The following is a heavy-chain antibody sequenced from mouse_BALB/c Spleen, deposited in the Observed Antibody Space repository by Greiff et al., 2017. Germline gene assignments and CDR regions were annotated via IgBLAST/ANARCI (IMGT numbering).Heavy chain of an antibody. CDR3: ARKGEYGPFAY. D-gene: IGHD2-10*02. J-gene: IGHJ3*01. Sequence: VQLLQSGPELVKPGASVKMSCKASGYTFTSYVMYWVKQKPGQGLEWIGYINPYNDGTKYNEKFKGKATLTSDKSSSTAYMELSSLTSEDSAVYYCARKGEYGPFAYWGQGTLVTVSA. V-gene: IGHV1-14*01. CDR2: INPYNDGT. CDR1: GYTFTSYV.